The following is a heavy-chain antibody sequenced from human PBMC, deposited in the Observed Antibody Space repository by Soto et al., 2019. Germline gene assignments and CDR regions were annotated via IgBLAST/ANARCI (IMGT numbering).Heavy chain of an antibody. CDR3: ARDADSLTGWDAFDI. D-gene: IGHD3-9*01. J-gene: IGHJ3*02. Sequence: GGSLRLSCAASGLTFSDYYMSLIRQAPGKGLEWVSYIGTSSSYTNYADSVKGRFTISRDNAKNSLYLQMNSLRAEDTAVYYWARDADSLTGWDAFDIWGLGTMFTASS. CDR2: IGTSSSYT. V-gene: IGHV3-11*05. CDR1: GLTFSDYY.